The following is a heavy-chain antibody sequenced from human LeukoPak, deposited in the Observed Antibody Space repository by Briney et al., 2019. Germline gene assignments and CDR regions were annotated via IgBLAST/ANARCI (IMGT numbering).Heavy chain of an antibody. Sequence: ASVKVSCKASGYTFTSYSISWVRRAPGQGLEWMGWISAYNGNTNYAQKLQGRVTMTTDTSTSTAYMELRSLRSDDTAVYYCARADIAVAGTRGNYYYYMDVWGKGTTVTVSS. J-gene: IGHJ6*03. CDR1: GYTFTSYS. D-gene: IGHD6-19*01. V-gene: IGHV1-18*01. CDR3: ARADIAVAGTRGNYYYYMDV. CDR2: ISAYNGNT.